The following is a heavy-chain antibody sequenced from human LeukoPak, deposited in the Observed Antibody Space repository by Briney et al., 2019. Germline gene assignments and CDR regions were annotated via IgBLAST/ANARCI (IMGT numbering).Heavy chain of an antibody. Sequence: SVKVSCKASGGTFSSYAISWVRQAPGQGLEWMGGIIPIFGTANYAQKFQGRVTITADESTSTAYMELSSLRSEDTAVYYCATGLGIAAAGTLDYWGQGTLVTVSS. CDR3: ATGLGIAAAGTLDY. CDR2: IIPIFGTA. V-gene: IGHV1-69*13. J-gene: IGHJ4*02. CDR1: GGTFSSYA. D-gene: IGHD6-13*01.